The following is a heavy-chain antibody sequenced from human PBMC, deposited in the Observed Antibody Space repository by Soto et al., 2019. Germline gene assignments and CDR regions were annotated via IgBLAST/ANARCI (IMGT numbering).Heavy chain of an antibody. CDR2: IIPIFGTA. Sequence: QVQLVQSGAEVKKPGSSVKVSCKASGGTFSSYAISWVRQAPGQGLEWMGGIIPIFGTANYAQKFQGRVTITADESTSTAYMELSSLRSEDTAVYYCAKEVTTGGEIYFDYWGQGTLVTVSS. J-gene: IGHJ4*02. V-gene: IGHV1-69*01. D-gene: IGHD4-17*01. CDR1: GGTFSSYA. CDR3: AKEVTTGGEIYFDY.